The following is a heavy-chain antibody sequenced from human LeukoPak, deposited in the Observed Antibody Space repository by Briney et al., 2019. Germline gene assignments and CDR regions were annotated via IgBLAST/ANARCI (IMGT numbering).Heavy chain of an antibody. D-gene: IGHD3-22*01. CDR3: ARDYYDSSGYYLPGY. J-gene: IGHJ4*02. CDR2: ISYDGSNK. V-gene: IGHV3-30*03. Sequence: PGRSLRLSCAPSGFTFSNYGIHWVRQAPGKGLEWVAVISYDGSNKYYADSVKGRFTISRDNSKNTLYLQMGSLRAEDMAVYYCARDYYDSSGYYLPGYWGQGTLVTVSS. CDR1: GFTFSNYG.